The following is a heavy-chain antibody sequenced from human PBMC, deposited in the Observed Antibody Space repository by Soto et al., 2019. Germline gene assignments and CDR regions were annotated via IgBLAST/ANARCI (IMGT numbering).Heavy chain of an antibody. V-gene: IGHV1-18*01. CDR1: GYTFTNYD. J-gene: IGHJ6*02. CDR3: ARGYYYGSGRPTPGGMDV. D-gene: IGHD3-10*01. Sequence: GASLKVSCKASGYTFTNYDINWVRQAPGQGLEWMGWISTYTGNTNYAQKLQGRVTMTTDTSTSTAYMELRSLRSDDTAVYYCARGYYYGSGRPTPGGMDVWGQGTTVTVSS. CDR2: ISTYTGNT.